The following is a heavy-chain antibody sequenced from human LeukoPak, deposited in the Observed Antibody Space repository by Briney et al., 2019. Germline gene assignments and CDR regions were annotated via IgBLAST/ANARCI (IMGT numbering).Heavy chain of an antibody. CDR1: GGFISSYY. V-gene: IGHV4-59*01. CDR3: ARVSRSYLHAFDI. Sequence: PSETLSLTCTVSGGFISSYYWSWIRQPPGKGLEWIGYIYYSGSTNYNPSLKSRVTISVDTSKNQFSLKLSSVTAADTAVYYCARVSRSYLHAFDIWGQGTMVTVSS. D-gene: IGHD1-26*01. J-gene: IGHJ3*02. CDR2: IYYSGST.